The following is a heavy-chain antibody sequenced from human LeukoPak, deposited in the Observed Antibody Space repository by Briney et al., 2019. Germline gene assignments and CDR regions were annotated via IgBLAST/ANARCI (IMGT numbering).Heavy chain of an antibody. CDR1: GGSISSYY. V-gene: IGHV4-59*01. CDR3: ARDKDSFDP. Sequence: PSETLSLTCTVSGGSISSYYWSWIRQPPGKGVEWIGYIYYSGSTNYNPSLKSRVTISVDTSKNQFSLKLSSVTAADTAVYYCARDKDSFDPWGQGTLVTVSS. D-gene: IGHD2-15*01. J-gene: IGHJ5*02. CDR2: IYYSGST.